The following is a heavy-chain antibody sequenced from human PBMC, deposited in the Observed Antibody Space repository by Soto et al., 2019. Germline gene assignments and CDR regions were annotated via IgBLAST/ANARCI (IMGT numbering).Heavy chain of an antibody. J-gene: IGHJ6*02. CDR1: GYSFTSYW. CDR3: ARTSAAGKYYYGMDV. CDR2: IYPGDSDT. D-gene: IGHD6-13*01. V-gene: IGHV5-51*01. Sequence: VEALKSSCKRSGYSFTSYWIGWVRQMPGKGLEWMGIIYPGDSDTRYSPSFQGQVTISADKSISTAYLQWSSLKASDTAMYYCARTSAAGKYYYGMDVWGQGTTVTVSS.